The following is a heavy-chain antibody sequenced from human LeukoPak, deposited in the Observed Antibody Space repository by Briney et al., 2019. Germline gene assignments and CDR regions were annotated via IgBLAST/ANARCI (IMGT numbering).Heavy chain of an antibody. CDR2: IYTSGST. V-gene: IGHV4-4*07. D-gene: IGHD3-22*01. J-gene: IGHJ6*03. CDR1: GGSISSYY. Sequence: SETLSLTCTVSGGSISSYYWSWIRQPAGKGLEWIGRIYTSGSTNYNPSLKSRVTMSVDTSKNQFSLKLSSVTAADTAVYYCARDLAYDSSGWPQHYYYYYMDVWGKGTTVNVSS. CDR3: ARDLAYDSSGWPQHYYYYYMDV.